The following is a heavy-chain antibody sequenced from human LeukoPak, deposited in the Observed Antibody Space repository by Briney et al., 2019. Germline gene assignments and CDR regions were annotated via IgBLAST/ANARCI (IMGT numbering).Heavy chain of an antibody. D-gene: IGHD3-10*01. J-gene: IGHJ4*02. V-gene: IGHV4-34*01. Sequence: SETLSLTCAVYGGSFSGYYWSWIRQPPGKGLEWIGEINHSGSTNYNPSLKSRVTISVDTSKNQFSLKLSSVTAADTAVYYWASLRRGEWFGTYYFDYGGQGTLVTVSS. CDR3: ASLRRGEWFGTYYFDY. CDR1: GGSFSGYY. CDR2: INHSGST.